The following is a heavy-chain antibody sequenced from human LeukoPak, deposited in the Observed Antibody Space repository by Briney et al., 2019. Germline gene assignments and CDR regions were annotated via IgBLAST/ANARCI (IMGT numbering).Heavy chain of an antibody. D-gene: IGHD2-2*02. V-gene: IGHV4-31*03. Sequence: SETLSLTSTVSGGSISSGGYYWSWIRQHPGKGLEWIGYIYYSGSTYYNPSLKSRVTTSVDTSKNQFSLKLSSVTAADTAVYYCARGHCSTTSGYTPNWFDPWGQGTLVTVSS. J-gene: IGHJ5*02. CDR3: ARGHCSTTSGYTPNWFDP. CDR1: GGSISSGGYY. CDR2: IYYSGST.